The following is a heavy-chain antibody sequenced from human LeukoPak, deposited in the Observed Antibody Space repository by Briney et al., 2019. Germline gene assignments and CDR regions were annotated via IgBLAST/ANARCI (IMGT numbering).Heavy chain of an antibody. CDR2: IVVGSGNT. J-gene: IGHJ4*02. V-gene: IGHV1-58*01. Sequence: SVKVSCKASGFTFTSSAVQWVRQARGQRLEWIGWIVVGSGNTNYAQKFQERVTITRDTSTSTAYMELSSLRSEDTAVYYCAAVPYYDFWSGYYTCDYWGQGTLVTVSS. D-gene: IGHD3-3*01. CDR3: AAVPYYDFWSGYYTCDY. CDR1: GFTFTSSA.